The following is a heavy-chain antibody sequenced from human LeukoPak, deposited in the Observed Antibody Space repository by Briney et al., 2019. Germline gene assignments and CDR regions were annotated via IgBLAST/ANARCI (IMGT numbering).Heavy chain of an antibody. V-gene: IGHV1-3*01. CDR3: ARGLRLGELSPGGY. CDR1: GYTFTSYA. CDR2: INAGNGNT. J-gene: IGHJ4*02. Sequence: PQASVKVSCKASGYTFTSYAMHWVRQAPGQRLEWMGWINAGNGNTKYSQKFQGRVTITRDTPASTAYMELSSLRSEDTAVYYCARGLRLGELSPGGYWGQGTLVTVSS. D-gene: IGHD3-16*02.